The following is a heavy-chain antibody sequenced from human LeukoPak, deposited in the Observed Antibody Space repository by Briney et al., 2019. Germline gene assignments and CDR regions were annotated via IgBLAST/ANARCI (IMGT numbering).Heavy chain of an antibody. V-gene: IGHV1-69*05. CDR3: ARGGIAARPYYYYMDV. CDR1: GGTFSSYA. J-gene: IGHJ6*03. CDR2: IIPIFGTA. D-gene: IGHD6-6*01. Sequence: SVKVSCKASGGTFSSYAISWVRQAPGQGLEWMGGIIPIFGTANYAQKFQGRVTITTDESTSTAYMELSSLRSEDTAVYYCARGGIAARPYYYYMDVWGKGTTVTVSS.